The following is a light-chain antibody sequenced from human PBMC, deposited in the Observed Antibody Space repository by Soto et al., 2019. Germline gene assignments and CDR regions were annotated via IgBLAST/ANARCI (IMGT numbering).Light chain of an antibody. CDR3: SSYTSSSSYV. CDR1: SSDVGGYNY. CDR2: DVS. V-gene: IGLV2-14*01. J-gene: IGLJ1*01. Sequence: QSALTQPASMSGSPGQSITISCTGTSSDVGGYNYVSWYQQHPDKAPKLMIYDVSNRPSGVSNRFSGSKSGNTASLTISGLQAEDEADYYCSSYTSSSSYVFGTGPKVTVL.